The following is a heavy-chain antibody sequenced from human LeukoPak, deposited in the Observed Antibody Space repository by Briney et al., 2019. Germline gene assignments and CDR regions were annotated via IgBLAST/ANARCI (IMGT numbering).Heavy chain of an antibody. CDR1: GFTFSIYA. CDR2: ISGSGDST. D-gene: IGHD2-15*01. J-gene: IGHJ3*02. CDR3: AKLKGETDWWYAFDI. Sequence: GGSLRLSCAASGFTFSIYAMSWVRQAPGKGLEWVSLISGSGDSTYYADSVKGRFTISGDNSKNTLYLQMNSLRAEDTAVYYCAKLKGETDWWYAFDIWGQGTMVTVSS. V-gene: IGHV3-23*01.